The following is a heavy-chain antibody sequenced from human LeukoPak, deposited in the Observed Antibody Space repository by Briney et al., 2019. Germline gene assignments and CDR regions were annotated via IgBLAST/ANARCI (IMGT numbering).Heavy chain of an antibody. J-gene: IGHJ4*02. V-gene: IGHV5-51*01. Sequence: GESLKISCKGSGYSFTTYWIGWVRQMPGKGLEWMGIIYPGDSDARYSPSFQGQVTISVDKSISTAYLQWSSLKASDTAIYYCARLSMVRGVIKTEGPFDYWGQGTLVTVSS. CDR3: ARLSMVRGVIKTEGPFDY. CDR2: IYPGDSDA. CDR1: GYSFTTYW. D-gene: IGHD3-10*01.